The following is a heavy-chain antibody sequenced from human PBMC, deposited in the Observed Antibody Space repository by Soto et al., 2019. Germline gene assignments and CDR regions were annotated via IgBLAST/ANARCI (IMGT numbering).Heavy chain of an antibody. CDR3: ARDIAARSVGYYYGMDV. CDR2: INHSGST. Sequence: QVQLQQWGAGLLKPSETLSLTCAVYGGSFSGYYWSWIRQPPGKGLEWIGEINHSGSTNYNPSLKSRVTLSVDTSKNQFSLKLSSVTAADTAVYYCARDIAARSVGYYYGMDVWGQGTTVTVSS. J-gene: IGHJ6*02. D-gene: IGHD6-6*01. CDR1: GGSFSGYY. V-gene: IGHV4-34*01.